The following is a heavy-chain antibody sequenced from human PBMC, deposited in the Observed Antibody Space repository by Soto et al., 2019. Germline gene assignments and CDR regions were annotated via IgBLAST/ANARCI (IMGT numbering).Heavy chain of an antibody. J-gene: IGHJ5*02. D-gene: IGHD5-12*01. Sequence: QVHLVQSGVEVKTPGASVKVSCQASGYTFFTYDISWLRQAPGQGLEWMGWISTYSGDPKYAQKFQGRVTMTTDTSTTTANLELRSLRSDDTAGYYCARHHGPTTSENGFDPWGQGTLVTVSS. CDR2: ISTYSGDP. CDR1: GYTFFTYD. V-gene: IGHV1-18*01. CDR3: ARHHGPTTSENGFDP.